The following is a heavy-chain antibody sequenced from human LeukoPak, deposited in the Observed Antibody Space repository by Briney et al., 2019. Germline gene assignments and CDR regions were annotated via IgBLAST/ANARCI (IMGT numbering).Heavy chain of an antibody. CDR2: INHSGST. D-gene: IGHD6-13*01. J-gene: IGHJ4*02. V-gene: IGHV4-34*01. Sequence: SETLSLTCAVYGGSFSGYYWSWIRQPPGKGLEWIGEINHSGSTNYNPSLKSRVTISVDTSKNQFSLKLSSVTAADTAVYYCARGSPSGSWRFRSITADYWGQGTLVTVSS. CDR1: GGSFSGYY. CDR3: ARGSPSGSWRFRSITADY.